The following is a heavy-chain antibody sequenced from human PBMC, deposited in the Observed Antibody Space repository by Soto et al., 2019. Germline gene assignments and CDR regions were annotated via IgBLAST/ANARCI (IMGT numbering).Heavy chain of an antibody. CDR3: AREEGTVTYDY. V-gene: IGHV1-69*08. CDR2: IIAVLGIT. J-gene: IGHJ4*02. Sequence: QVHLEQSGAEVRKPGPSVKVSCKTSGGTSSTYTISWVRQAPGQGLEWMGRIIAVLGITNYAQSFQGRVTITADKSTSTAYMELSSLRCEDTAVYYCAREEGTVTYDYWGQGTLVTVSS. D-gene: IGHD4-17*01. CDR1: GGTSSTYT.